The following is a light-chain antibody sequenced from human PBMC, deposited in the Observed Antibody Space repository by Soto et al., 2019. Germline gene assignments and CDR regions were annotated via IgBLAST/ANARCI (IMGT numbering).Light chain of an antibody. CDR3: QEPSSRLVT. Sequence: TEVNKTPSSYCAVGKDTGTIRSRASQSVSSYLNWYQQKVGQAPRLLIYFISRLQTGVPSRFSGSGSGRDFTLTITSPKPADSATYYCQEPSSRLVTFARGTKVEIK. CDR1: QSVSSY. V-gene: IGKV1-39*01. J-gene: IGKJ4*02. CDR2: FIS.